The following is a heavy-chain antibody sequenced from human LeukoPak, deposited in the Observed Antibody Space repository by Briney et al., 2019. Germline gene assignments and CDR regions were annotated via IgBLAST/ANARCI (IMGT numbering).Heavy chain of an antibody. J-gene: IGHJ6*02. D-gene: IGHD3-22*01. Sequence: GGSLRLSCAASGFTFSSYSMNWVRQAPGKGLEWVSYISSSSSTIYYADSVKGRFTISRDNAKNSLYLQMNSLRAEDTAVYYCARDLPAYYYDSSGYGMDVWGQGTTVTVSS. CDR1: GFTFSSYS. CDR3: ARDLPAYYYDSSGYGMDV. CDR2: ISSSSSTI. V-gene: IGHV3-48*04.